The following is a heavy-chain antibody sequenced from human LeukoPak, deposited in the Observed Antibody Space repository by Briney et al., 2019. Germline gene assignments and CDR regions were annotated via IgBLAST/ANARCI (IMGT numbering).Heavy chain of an antibody. Sequence: PGGSLRLSCAASGFTFRSYNFQWVRQAPGKGLEWVSFISSSSSSIYYADSVKGRFTISRDDAKNSLYLQMNSLRAEDTAVYYCARDDGYDSNFDYWGQGTLVTVSS. V-gene: IGHV3-21*01. D-gene: IGHD5-12*01. CDR3: ARDDGYDSNFDY. CDR2: ISSSSSSI. CDR1: GFTFRSYN. J-gene: IGHJ4*02.